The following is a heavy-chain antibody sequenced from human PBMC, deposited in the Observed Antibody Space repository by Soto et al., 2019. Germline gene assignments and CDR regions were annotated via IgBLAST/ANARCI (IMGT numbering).Heavy chain of an antibody. CDR3: ASIPMVRGPSDY. D-gene: IGHD3-10*01. Sequence: EVRLVESGGGLVQPGGSLRLSCAASGFTFSTYWMHWVRQAPGKGLVWVSRINGDGTTTQYADSVKGLFTISRDNDKNTLYLKMNNLRGDDTAMYYCASIPMVRGPSDYWGQGTLVTVSS. CDR2: INGDGTTT. CDR1: GFTFSTYW. V-gene: IGHV3-74*02. J-gene: IGHJ4*02.